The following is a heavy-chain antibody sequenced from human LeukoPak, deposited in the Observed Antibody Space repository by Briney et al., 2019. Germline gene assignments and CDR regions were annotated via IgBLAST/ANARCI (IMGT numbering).Heavy chain of an antibody. V-gene: IGHV4-39*07. CDR3: ARGIAAADKGFYYYYYYYMDV. Sequence: SETLSLTCTVSGGSISSSSYYWGWIRQPPGKGLEWIGSIYYSGSTYYNPSLKSRVTISVDTSKNQFSLKLSSVTAADTAVYYCARGIAAADKGFYYYYYYYMDVWGKGTTVTVSS. CDR1: GGSISSSSYY. D-gene: IGHD6-13*01. CDR2: IYYSGST. J-gene: IGHJ6*03.